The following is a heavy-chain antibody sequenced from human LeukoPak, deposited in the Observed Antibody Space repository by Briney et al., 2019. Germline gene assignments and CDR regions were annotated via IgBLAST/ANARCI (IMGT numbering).Heavy chain of an antibody. CDR1: GGSISSYY. V-gene: IGHV4-59*01. D-gene: IGHD3-22*01. Sequence: PSETLSLTCSVSGGSISSYYWSWIRQPPGKGLEWIWYIYYSGSTNYNPSPKSRVTISVDTTKNQFSLKLSSVTAADTAVYYCARDGLSLPPRRFGMDVWGQGTTVIVSS. J-gene: IGHJ6*02. CDR3: ARDGLSLPPRRFGMDV. CDR2: IYYSGST.